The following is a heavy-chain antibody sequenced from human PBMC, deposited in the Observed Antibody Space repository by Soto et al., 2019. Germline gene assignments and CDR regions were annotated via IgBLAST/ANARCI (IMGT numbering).Heavy chain of an antibody. J-gene: IGHJ6*02. D-gene: IGHD2-2*01. Sequence: QVPLVQSGAEVKKPGSSVKVSCKASGGTFSSYAISWVRQAPGQGLEWMGGIIPIFGTANYAQKCQGRVTITADESTSTAYMELSSLRSEDTAMYYCARDIVVVPAAMLISYYYYGMDVWGQGTTVTVSS. CDR1: GGTFSSYA. CDR3: ARDIVVVPAAMLISYYYYGMDV. V-gene: IGHV1-69*01. CDR2: IIPIFGTA.